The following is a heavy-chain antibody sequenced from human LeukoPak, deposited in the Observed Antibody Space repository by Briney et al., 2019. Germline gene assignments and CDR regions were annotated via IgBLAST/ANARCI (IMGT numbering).Heavy chain of an antibody. J-gene: IGHJ4*02. V-gene: IGHV4-39*01. Sequence: SETLSLTCTVSGGSISGGKDFWGWIRQPPGKGLEWIGSIYYSGSTYYNPSLKSRVTLSVDTSRNEFSLQVRSVTAADTAVYYCARRGITYSTSFFEYWGQGTLVTVSS. D-gene: IGHD6-13*01. CDR3: ARRGITYSTSFFEY. CDR1: GGSISGGKDF. CDR2: IYYSGST.